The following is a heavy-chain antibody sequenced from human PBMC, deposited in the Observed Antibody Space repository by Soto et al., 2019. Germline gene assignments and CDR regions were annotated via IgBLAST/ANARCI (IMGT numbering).Heavy chain of an antibody. V-gene: IGHV1-3*01. D-gene: IGHD5-12*01. CDR1: GYTFTSYA. CDR2: INAGNGNT. Sequence: GASVKVSCKASGYTFTSYAMHWVRQAPGQRLEWMGWINAGNGNTKYSQKFQGRVTITRDTSASTAYMELSSLRSEDTAVYYCARKAGWLRWTYFDYWGQGTLVTVSS. CDR3: ARKAGWLRWTYFDY. J-gene: IGHJ4*02.